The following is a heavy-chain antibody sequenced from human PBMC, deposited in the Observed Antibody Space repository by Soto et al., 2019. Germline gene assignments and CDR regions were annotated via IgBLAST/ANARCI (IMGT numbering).Heavy chain of an antibody. Sequence: QVQLVESGGGVVQPGRSLRLSCAASGFTFSSYGMHWVRQAPGKGLEWLAVIWYDGSNKYYADSVKGRFTISRDNSKNTLYLQMNSLRAEDTAVYFCARDPKWVIVGYHYYYGMDVWGQGTRVTVSS. V-gene: IGHV3-33*01. D-gene: IGHD6-25*01. CDR1: GFTFSSYG. CDR2: IWYDGSNK. CDR3: ARDPKWVIVGYHYYYGMDV. J-gene: IGHJ6*02.